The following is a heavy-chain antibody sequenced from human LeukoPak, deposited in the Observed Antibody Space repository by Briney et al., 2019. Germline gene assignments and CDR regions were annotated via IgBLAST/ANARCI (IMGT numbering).Heavy chain of an antibody. D-gene: IGHD3-22*01. J-gene: IGHJ3*02. CDR3: ARGGRGSAAVVAPRSFAI. Sequence: GGSLRLSCAASGFTVSSIHMVWVRQAPGKGLEWVSVTYTGGNSYYADSVKGRFIISRDISKNTLYLQMNSLRAEDSALYYCARGGRGSAAVVAPRSFAIWGQGTMVTVSS. CDR2: TYTGGNS. V-gene: IGHV3-53*01. CDR1: GFTVSSIH.